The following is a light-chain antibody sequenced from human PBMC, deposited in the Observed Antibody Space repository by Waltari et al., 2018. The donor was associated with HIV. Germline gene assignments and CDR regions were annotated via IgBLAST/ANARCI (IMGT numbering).Light chain of an antibody. Sequence: SALTQPASVSGSPRQPLTIACTGTSIDVGGYTSVSWYQQHPGKAPKLMIYDVSNRPSGLSDRFSGSKSGNTASLTISGLQAEDEADYYCSSYTSSSTPYVFGTGTKVTVL. CDR2: DVS. CDR1: SIDVGGYTS. V-gene: IGLV2-14*03. J-gene: IGLJ1*01. CDR3: SSYTSSSTPYV.